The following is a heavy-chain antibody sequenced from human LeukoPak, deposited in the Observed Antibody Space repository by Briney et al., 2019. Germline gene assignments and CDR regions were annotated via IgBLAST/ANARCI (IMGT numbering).Heavy chain of an antibody. J-gene: IGHJ5*02. CDR1: GFTFSSYG. D-gene: IGHD4-17*01. CDR3: ARGVNGDSRFDP. Sequence: GGSLRLSCAASGFTFSSYGMHWVRQAPGKGLEWVAVIWYDGSNKYYADSVKGRFTISRDNSKNTLYLQMNRLRAEDTAVYYCARGVNGDSRFDPWGQGTLVTVSS. CDR2: IWYDGSNK. V-gene: IGHV3-33*01.